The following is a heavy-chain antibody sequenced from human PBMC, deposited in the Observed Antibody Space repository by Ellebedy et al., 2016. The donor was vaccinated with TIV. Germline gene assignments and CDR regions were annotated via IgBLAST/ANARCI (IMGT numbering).Heavy chain of an antibody. V-gene: IGHV5-51*01. CDR2: IYPGDSDT. CDR1: GYSFTSYW. J-gene: IGHJ3*02. Sequence: GESLKISCKGSGYSFTSYWIGWVRQMPGKGLEWMGIIYPGDSDTRYSPSFQGQVTISADKSISTAYLQWSSLKASDTAMYYCARLRGYCSSTSCYKEGIMMLNAFDIWGQGTMVTVSS. CDR3: ARLRGYCSSTSCYKEGIMMLNAFDI. D-gene: IGHD2-2*02.